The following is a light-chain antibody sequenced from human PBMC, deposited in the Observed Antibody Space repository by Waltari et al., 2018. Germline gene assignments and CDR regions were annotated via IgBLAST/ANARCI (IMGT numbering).Light chain of an antibody. CDR1: SSDLGGYNY. V-gene: IGLV2-8*01. Sequence: QSALTQPPSASGSPGQSVTISCTGTSSDLGGYNYVSWYQQHPGKAPKLMIYEVNKRPSGVPDRFSGFKSVNTASLTVSGLQAEDEADYYCASYAGTSKLVFGGGTKLTVV. J-gene: IGLJ2*01. CDR3: ASYAGTSKLV. CDR2: EVN.